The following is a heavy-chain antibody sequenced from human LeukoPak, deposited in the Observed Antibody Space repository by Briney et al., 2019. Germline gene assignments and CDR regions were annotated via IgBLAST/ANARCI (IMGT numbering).Heavy chain of an antibody. V-gene: IGHV1-46*01. J-gene: IGHJ6*03. D-gene: IGHD4-17*01. Sequence: ASVKVSCKASGYTFSNYDMNWVRQAPGQGLEWMGMITPSGGISHAQKFQGRVTMTRDTSISTAYMELSSLRSEDTAVYYCARGISTVTYVYYYYYMDVWGKGTTVTVSS. CDR2: ITPSGGI. CDR1: GYTFSNYD. CDR3: ARGISTVTYVYYYYYMDV.